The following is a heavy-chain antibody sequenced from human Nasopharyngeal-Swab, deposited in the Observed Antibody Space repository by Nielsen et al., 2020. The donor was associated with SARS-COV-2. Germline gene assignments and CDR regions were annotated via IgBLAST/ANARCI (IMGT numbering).Heavy chain of an antibody. CDR1: GFTFSRSW. CDR3: AGGNSADH. J-gene: IGHJ4*02. V-gene: IGHV3-7*03. Sequence: GGSLRLSCAASGFTFSRSWMAWVRQAPGKGLEWVANIKEDGSEKYYVDSVKGRFTISRDNVKNSLYLQMNSLRAEDTAVYYCAGGNSADHWGQGTLVTVSS. D-gene: IGHD4-23*01. CDR2: IKEDGSEK.